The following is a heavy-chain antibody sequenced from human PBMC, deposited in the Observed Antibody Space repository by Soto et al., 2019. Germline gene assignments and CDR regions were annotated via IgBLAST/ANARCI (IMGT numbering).Heavy chain of an antibody. Sequence: QVQLVESGGGVVQPGRSLRLSCAASGFTFSSYAMHWVRQAPGKGLQWVTFISYDGTYEFYADSVKGRFTISRDNSKNTLYLQMISLRPEDTGVYFCARVGQIHYESSGYYFLSHWGQGTLVTVSS. CDR1: GFTFSSYA. J-gene: IGHJ4*02. D-gene: IGHD3-22*01. CDR3: ARVGQIHYESSGYYFLSH. V-gene: IGHV3-30*01. CDR2: ISYDGTYE.